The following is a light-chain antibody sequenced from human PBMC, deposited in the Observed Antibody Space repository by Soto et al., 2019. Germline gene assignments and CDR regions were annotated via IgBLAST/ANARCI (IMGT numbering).Light chain of an antibody. CDR1: QSVSSN. V-gene: IGKV3-20*01. CDR2: GAS. CDR3: QHYGSSLWT. Sequence: EIVLTQSPGTLSLSPGERATLSCRASQSVSSNFAWYQQKPGQAPRLLIYGASNRATGIPDRFSGSGSGTDFTLTISRLEPEDFAVYYCQHYGSSLWTFGQGTKVDIK. J-gene: IGKJ1*01.